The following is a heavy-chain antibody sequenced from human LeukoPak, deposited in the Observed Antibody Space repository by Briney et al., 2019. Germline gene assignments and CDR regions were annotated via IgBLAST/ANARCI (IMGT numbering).Heavy chain of an antibody. CDR1: GFTFSAYG. J-gene: IGHJ6*03. CDR2: ISYDGSNK. Sequence: GGSLRLSCAASGFTFSAYGMHWVRQAPGKGLEWVAVISYDGSNKYYADSVKGRFTISRDNSKNTLYLQMNGLRAEDTAVYYCARPNTSGVAANYMYVWGKGTTVTVSS. D-gene: IGHD2-15*01. CDR3: ARPNTSGVAANYMYV. V-gene: IGHV3-30*19.